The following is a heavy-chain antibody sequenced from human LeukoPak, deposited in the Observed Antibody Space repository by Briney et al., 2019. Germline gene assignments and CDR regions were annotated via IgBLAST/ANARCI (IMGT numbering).Heavy chain of an antibody. CDR3: AKDSYCYGSGSYYSAPYYFDY. Sequence: GGSLRLSRAASGFTFSSYAMSWVRQAPGKGLEWVSAISGSGGSTYYADSVKGRFTISRDNSKNTLYLQMNSLRAEDTAVYYCAKDSYCYGSGSYYSAPYYFDYWGQGTLVTVSS. D-gene: IGHD3-10*01. CDR2: ISGSGGST. J-gene: IGHJ4*02. CDR1: GFTFSSYA. V-gene: IGHV3-23*01.